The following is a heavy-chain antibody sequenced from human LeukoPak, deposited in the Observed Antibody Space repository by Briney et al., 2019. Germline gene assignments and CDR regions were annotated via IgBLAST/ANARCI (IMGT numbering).Heavy chain of an antibody. V-gene: IGHV3-30*15. J-gene: IGHJ4*02. CDR2: ISYDGTDK. Sequence: GGSLRLSCAASGFTFSSHAMHWVRQAPGKGLEWVAVISYDGTDKYYADSVKGRFAISRDNSKNTVFLQMSSLRAEDTAVYYCAKAGSGWYFDYWGQGTLVTVSS. CDR3: AKAGSGWYFDY. CDR1: GFTFSSHA. D-gene: IGHD6-19*01.